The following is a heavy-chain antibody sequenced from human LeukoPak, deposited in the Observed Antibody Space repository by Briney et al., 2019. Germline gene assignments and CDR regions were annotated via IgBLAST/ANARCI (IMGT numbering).Heavy chain of an antibody. CDR1: GFTFSDYY. CDR3: ARMGIAAVGAYYFDY. V-gene: IGHV3-11*06. Sequence: PGGSLRLSCAASGFTFSDYYMSWIRQAPGKGLEWVSYISRNSYTNYADSVKCRFTISRDNAKNSLYLQMARLRAEDTAVYYCARMGIAAVGAYYFDYWGQGTLVAVSS. CDR2: ISRNSYT. D-gene: IGHD6-13*01. J-gene: IGHJ4*02.